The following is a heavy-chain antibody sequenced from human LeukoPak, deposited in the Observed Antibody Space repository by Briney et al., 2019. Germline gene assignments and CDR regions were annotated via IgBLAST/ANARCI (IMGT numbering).Heavy chain of an antibody. D-gene: IGHD1-26*01. CDR3: ARERWELHLFDY. CDR1: GFTFSSYA. CDR2: ISGSGGST. J-gene: IGHJ4*02. V-gene: IGHV3-23*01. Sequence: GGSLRLSCAASGFTFSSYAMNWVRQAPGKWLEWVSAISGSGGSTYYADSVKGRFTNSRDNAKNSLYLQMNSLRAEDTAVYYCARERWELHLFDYWGQGTLVTVSS.